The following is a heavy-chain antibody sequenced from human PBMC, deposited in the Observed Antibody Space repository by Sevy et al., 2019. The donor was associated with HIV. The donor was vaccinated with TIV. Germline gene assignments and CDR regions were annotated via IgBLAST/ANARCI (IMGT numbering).Heavy chain of an antibody. V-gene: IGHV4-59*08. CDR1: GGSITSLY. Sequence: SETLSLTCTVSGGSITSLYWNWIRQPPGKGLEWIADIYYNGHINYNPSLKSRVTLSLETSKNQFSLRLSSVTAADTAMYYCAGENAWGRGYSWGQGTLVTVSS. D-gene: IGHD1-26*01. CDR2: IYYNGHI. J-gene: IGHJ4*02. CDR3: AGENAWGRGYS.